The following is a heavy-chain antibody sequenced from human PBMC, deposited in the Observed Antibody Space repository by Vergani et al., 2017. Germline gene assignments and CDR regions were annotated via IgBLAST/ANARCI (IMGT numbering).Heavy chain of an antibody. CDR2: IKQDGSEK. D-gene: IGHD1-7*01. CDR1: GFTFSSYW. Sequence: EVQLVESGGGLVQPGGSLRLSCAASGFTFSSYWMSWVRQAPGKGLEWVANIKQDGSEKDYGDSVKGRFTISRDNAKNALYLQMNSLRAEDTAVYYCARAKELVDYYFDYWGQGTLVTVSS. CDR3: ARAKELVDYYFDY. J-gene: IGHJ4*02. V-gene: IGHV3-7*03.